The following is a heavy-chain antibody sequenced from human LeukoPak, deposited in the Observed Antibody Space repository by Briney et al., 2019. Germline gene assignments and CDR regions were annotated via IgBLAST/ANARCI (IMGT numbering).Heavy chain of an antibody. Sequence: GAPVKVSCKASGGTFSSYAISWVRQAPGQGLEWMGRIIPILGIANYAQKFQGRVTITADKSTSTAYMELSSLRSEDTAVYYCARGYNLVSGMDVWGQGTTVTVSS. CDR1: GGTFSSYA. D-gene: IGHD1-14*01. J-gene: IGHJ6*02. CDR2: IIPILGIA. CDR3: ARGYNLVSGMDV. V-gene: IGHV1-69*04.